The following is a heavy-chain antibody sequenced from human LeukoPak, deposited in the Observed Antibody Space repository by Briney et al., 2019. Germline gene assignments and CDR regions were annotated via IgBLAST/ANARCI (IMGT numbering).Heavy chain of an antibody. Sequence: GGSLRLSCAASGFTFSSYSMNWVRQAPGKGLEWVSSISSSSSYIYYADSVKGRFTISRDNAKNSLYLQMNSLRAEDTAVYYCARGGCSGGSCQGYYYYGMDVWGQGTTVTVSS. V-gene: IGHV3-21*01. J-gene: IGHJ6*02. CDR3: ARGGCSGGSCQGYYYYGMDV. CDR1: GFTFSSYS. D-gene: IGHD2-15*01. CDR2: ISSSSSYI.